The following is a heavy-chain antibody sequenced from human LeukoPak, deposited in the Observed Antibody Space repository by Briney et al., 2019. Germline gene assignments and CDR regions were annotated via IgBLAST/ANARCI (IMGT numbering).Heavy chain of an antibody. CDR1: GGSFSNSGYY. V-gene: IGHV4-61*08. CDR3: ARDRSQDRYYYSGMDV. J-gene: IGHJ6*04. CDR2: IYYSGST. D-gene: IGHD2-15*01. Sequence: SETLSLTCTVSGGSFSNSGYYWRWLRQPPGKGLEWVGYIYYSGSTNYNPSLKSRVTISVDTSKDQFSLKLTSVTAADTAVYYCARDRSQDRYYYSGMDVWGKGTTVTVAS.